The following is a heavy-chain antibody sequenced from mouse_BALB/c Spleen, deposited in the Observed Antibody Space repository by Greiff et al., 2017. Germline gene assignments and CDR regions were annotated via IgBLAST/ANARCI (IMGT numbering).Heavy chain of an antibody. V-gene: IGHV2-2*02. CDR2: IWSGGST. CDR3: ARNRDYYGNYVWFAY. Sequence: QVQLKQSGPGLVQPSQSLSITCTVSGFSLTSYGVHWVRQSPGKGLEWLGVIWSGGSTDYNAAFISRLSISKDNSKSQVFFKMNSLQANDTAIYYCARNRDYYGNYVWFAYWGQGTLVTVSA. D-gene: IGHD2-1*01. J-gene: IGHJ3*01. CDR1: GFSLTSYG.